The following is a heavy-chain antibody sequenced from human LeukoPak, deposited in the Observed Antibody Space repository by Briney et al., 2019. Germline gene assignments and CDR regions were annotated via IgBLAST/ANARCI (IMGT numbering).Heavy chain of an antibody. CDR1: GFTFSSNW. CDR3: ARSHSYAFDY. CDR2: INPDESAK. J-gene: IGHJ4*02. Sequence: GGSLRLSCAGSGFTFSSNWMTWVRQAPGKGLEWVANINPDESAKQYLDSVKGRFTISSDNAKNSVFLQMNSLRAEDTAVYYCARSHSYAFDYWGQGTLVTVSS. V-gene: IGHV3-7*04. D-gene: IGHD2-21*01.